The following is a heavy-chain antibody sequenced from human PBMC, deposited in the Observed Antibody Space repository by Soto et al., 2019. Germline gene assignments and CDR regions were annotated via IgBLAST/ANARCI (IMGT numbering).Heavy chain of an antibody. D-gene: IGHD3-9*01. Sequence: GGSLXLSCAGSGFXFSRYWMHWVRQAPGEGLVWVSRINEDGSITTYADSVEGRFTMSRDNAKNTLYLQMNSLRAEDTAVYYCFFIDIVTGKGPYWGQGTLVTAPQ. CDR3: FFIDIVTGKGPY. J-gene: IGHJ4*02. CDR2: INEDGSIT. CDR1: GFXFSRYW. V-gene: IGHV3-74*01.